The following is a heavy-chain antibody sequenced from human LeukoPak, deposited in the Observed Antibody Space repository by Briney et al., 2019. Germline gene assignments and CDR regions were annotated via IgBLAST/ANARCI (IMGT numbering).Heavy chain of an antibody. V-gene: IGHV1-8*03. CDR1: GYTFTNYD. D-gene: IGHD4-11*01. CDR3: ARGPAYSNYGASYYYSMDV. J-gene: IGHJ6*03. Sequence: SSVTVSCKASGYTFTNYDFNGVGQATGQGLAGMGGMNLNSGNTGYAQKFQGRDTIIRDTSINTAYMELSSLRSEDSAVYYCARGPAYSNYGASYYYSMDVWGKGTTVTVSS. CDR2: MNLNSGNT.